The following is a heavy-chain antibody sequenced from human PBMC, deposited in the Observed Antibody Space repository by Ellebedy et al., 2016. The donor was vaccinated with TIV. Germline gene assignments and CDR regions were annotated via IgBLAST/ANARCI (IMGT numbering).Heavy chain of an antibody. CDR3: TARKQRWVRNIYYGMDV. Sequence: GESLKISCAASGFTFSNYAMSLVPQAPGTGLAWVGRIKSETDGGTTDYAAPVKGRFTISRDDSKNTLYLQMNSLKTEDTGVYYCTARKQRWVRNIYYGMDVWGQGTTVTVSS. D-gene: IGHD1-14*01. CDR1: GFTFSNYA. CDR2: IKSETDGGTT. J-gene: IGHJ6*02. V-gene: IGHV3-15*01.